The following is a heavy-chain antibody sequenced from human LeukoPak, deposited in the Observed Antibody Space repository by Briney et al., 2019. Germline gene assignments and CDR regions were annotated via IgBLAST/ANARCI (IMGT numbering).Heavy chain of an antibody. CDR3: ARRTTGTTTGYDY. J-gene: IGHJ4*02. Sequence: GGSLRLSCAASGLTFSSYAMSWVRQAPGKGLEWVSAISGSGGSTYYADSVKGRFTISRDNSKNTLYLQMNSLRAEDTAVYYCARRTTGTTTGYDYWGQGTLVTVSS. D-gene: IGHD1-1*01. CDR2: ISGSGGST. V-gene: IGHV3-23*01. CDR1: GLTFSSYA.